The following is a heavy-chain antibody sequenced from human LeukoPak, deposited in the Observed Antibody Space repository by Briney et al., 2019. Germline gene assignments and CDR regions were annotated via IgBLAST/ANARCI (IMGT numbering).Heavy chain of an antibody. J-gene: IGHJ4*02. CDR2: ISGSADYT. V-gene: IGHV3-23*01. Sequence: PGGSLRLSCAASGLTFSSYAMTWVRQAPGKGLECVSFISGSADYTFYADSVKGRFTISRDDSKNTLYLQMNSLRAEDTAIYYCAKAPAGYCSGGSCYGLDCWGQGTLVTVSS. CDR1: GLTFSSYA. D-gene: IGHD2-15*01. CDR3: AKAPAGYCSGGSCYGLDC.